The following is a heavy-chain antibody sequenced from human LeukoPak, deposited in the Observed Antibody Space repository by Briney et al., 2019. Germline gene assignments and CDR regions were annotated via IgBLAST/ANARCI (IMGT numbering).Heavy chain of an antibody. D-gene: IGHD6-19*01. V-gene: IGHV1-18*01. Sequence: ASVKVSCKASGYTFTSYGISWVRQAPGQGLEWMGWISAYNGNTNYAQKLQGRVTMTTDTSTSTAYMELRSLRSDDTAGYYCARDWSIAVAGTLRRYYYYGMDVWGQGTTVTVSS. J-gene: IGHJ6*02. CDR1: GYTFTSYG. CDR2: ISAYNGNT. CDR3: ARDWSIAVAGTLRRYYYYGMDV.